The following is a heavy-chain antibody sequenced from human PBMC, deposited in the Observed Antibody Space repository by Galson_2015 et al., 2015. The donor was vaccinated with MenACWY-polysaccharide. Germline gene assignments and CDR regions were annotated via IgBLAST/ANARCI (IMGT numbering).Heavy chain of an antibody. V-gene: IGHV3-7*01. D-gene: IGHD2-2*01. J-gene: IGHJ4*02. CDR2: IRTDGGDT. Sequence: SLRLSCAASGFSFSDVWMNWVRQTPGKGLEWVTNIRTDGGDTFYADSVKGRFTISRDNAKNSLYLQMNNLRADDTAVYYCARTIQLVVHCDLCGQRTLVTVSS. CDR1: GFSFSDVW. CDR3: ARTIQLVVHCDL.